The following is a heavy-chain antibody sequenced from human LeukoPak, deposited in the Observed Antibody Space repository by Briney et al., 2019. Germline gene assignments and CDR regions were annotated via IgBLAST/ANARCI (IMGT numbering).Heavy chain of an antibody. CDR1: GFTFSSYA. V-gene: IGHV3-23*01. D-gene: IGHD2-15*01. J-gene: IGHJ5*02. Sequence: GGSLRLSCAASGFTFSSYAMTWVRQAPGKGLEWVSSIGGSGDNTYYADSVKGRFTISRDNSKNTLYLQMSSLRAEDTALYYCAKGPLGYCSGGSCPWRWFDPWGQGTLVTVSS. CDR3: AKGPLGYCSGGSCPWRWFDP. CDR2: IGGSGDNT.